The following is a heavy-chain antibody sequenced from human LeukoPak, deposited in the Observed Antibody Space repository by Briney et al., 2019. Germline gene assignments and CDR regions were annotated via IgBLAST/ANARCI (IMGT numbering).Heavy chain of an antibody. CDR3: ARRGYDSRGYHFYFDY. CDR1: GYRFTNYW. D-gene: IGHD3-22*01. Sequence: GGSLQISCKASGYRFTNYWIGWVRQMPGKGLEWMGIIYPGTYDTKYSPSFQGHVTVSADKSISTAYLQWSSLKASDTAMYYCARRGYDSRGYHFYFDYWGQGTLVTVSS. CDR2: IYPGTYDT. V-gene: IGHV5-51*01. J-gene: IGHJ4*02.